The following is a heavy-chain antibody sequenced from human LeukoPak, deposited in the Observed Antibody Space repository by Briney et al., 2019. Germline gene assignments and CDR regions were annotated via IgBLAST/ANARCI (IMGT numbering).Heavy chain of an antibody. Sequence: NPSETLSLTCAVYGGSFSGHYWSWIRQPPGKGLEWIGEINHSGSTNYSPSLKSRVTISVDTSKNQFSLKLSSVTAADTAVYYCARRLRYFDWSARLSWFDPWGQGTLVTVSS. J-gene: IGHJ5*02. V-gene: IGHV4-34*01. CDR3: ARRLRYFDWSARLSWFDP. CDR2: INHSGST. D-gene: IGHD3-9*01. CDR1: GGSFSGHY.